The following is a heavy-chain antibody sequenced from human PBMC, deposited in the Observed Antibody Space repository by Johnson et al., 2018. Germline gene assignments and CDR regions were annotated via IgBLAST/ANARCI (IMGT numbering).Heavy chain of an antibody. J-gene: IGHJ3*02. D-gene: IGHD1-26*01. CDR1: GHTFTFYD. Sequence: QVQLVESGAEVKKPGASVKVSCKASGHTFTFYDINWVRQATGQGLEWMGWMNPNSGNTGYAQKFQGRVTMTRNTSISTAYMELSSLRSEDTAVYYCARSPVGAIGAFDIWGQGTMVTVSS. CDR2: MNPNSGNT. V-gene: IGHV1-8*01. CDR3: ARSPVGAIGAFDI.